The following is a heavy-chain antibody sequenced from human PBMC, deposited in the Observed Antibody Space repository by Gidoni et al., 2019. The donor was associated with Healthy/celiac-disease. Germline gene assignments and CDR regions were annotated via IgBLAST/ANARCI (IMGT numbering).Heavy chain of an antibody. CDR1: GFTFSSYG. V-gene: IGHV3-33*01. Sequence: QVQPVESGGGVVQPGRSLRLACPASGFTFSSYGMHWVRQAPGKGLEWLAVIWYDGSNKYYTDSVKGRFTISSANSKHTLYLQMNSLRAEDTAVYYCARDEVGATGDYWGQGTLVTVSS. CDR2: IWYDGSNK. CDR3: ARDEVGATGDY. D-gene: IGHD1-26*01. J-gene: IGHJ4*02.